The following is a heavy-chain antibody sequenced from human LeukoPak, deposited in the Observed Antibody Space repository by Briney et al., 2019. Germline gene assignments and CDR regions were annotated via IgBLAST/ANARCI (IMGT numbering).Heavy chain of an antibody. CDR1: GFTFSSYW. Sequence: GGSLRLSCEASGFTFSSYWMSWVRQAPGKGLEWVANIKQDGSEKYYVDSVKGRFTISRDNAKNSLYLQMNSLRAEDTAVYYCARELNDFWSGYYYWGQGTLVTVSS. CDR3: ARELNDFWSGYYY. CDR2: IKQDGSEK. V-gene: IGHV3-7*01. J-gene: IGHJ4*02. D-gene: IGHD3-3*01.